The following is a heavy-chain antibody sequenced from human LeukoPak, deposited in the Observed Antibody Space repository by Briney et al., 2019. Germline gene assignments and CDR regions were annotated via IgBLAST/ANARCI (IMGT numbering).Heavy chain of an antibody. CDR1: GGSISSGDYY. Sequence: SQTLSLTCTVSGGSISSGDYYWSWIRQPPGKGLEWIGYIYYSGRTYYIPSLKSRVTISVDTSKNQFSLKLSSVTAADTAVYYCARDRDGYNFRAFDIWGQGTMVTVSS. CDR2: IYYSGRT. J-gene: IGHJ3*02. D-gene: IGHD5-24*01. V-gene: IGHV4-30-4*08. CDR3: ARDRDGYNFRAFDI.